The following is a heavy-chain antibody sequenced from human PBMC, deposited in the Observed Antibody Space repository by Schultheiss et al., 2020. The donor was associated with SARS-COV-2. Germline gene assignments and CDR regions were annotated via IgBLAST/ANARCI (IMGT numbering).Heavy chain of an antibody. CDR1: GGSISSSSYY. D-gene: IGHD6-13*01. CDR2: INHSGST. Sequence: SETLSLTCTVSGGSISSSSYYWGWIRQPPGKGLEWIGEINHSGSTNYNPSLKSRVTISVDKSKNQFSLKLSSVTAADTAVYYCARRTAALDYWGQGTLVTVSS. J-gene: IGHJ4*02. V-gene: IGHV4-39*07. CDR3: ARRTAALDY.